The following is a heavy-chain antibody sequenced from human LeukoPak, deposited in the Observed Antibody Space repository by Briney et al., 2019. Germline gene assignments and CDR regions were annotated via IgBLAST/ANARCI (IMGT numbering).Heavy chain of an antibody. V-gene: IGHV3-23*01. J-gene: IGHJ3*02. Sequence: GGSLRLPCAASGFTFSNYAMNWVRQAPGKGLEWVSILSGSGDNTLYADPVKGRFTTSRDNSKNTLYLQMSSLRVEDTAIYYCAKNFVATYIRSGFDIWGQGTMVTVSS. CDR2: LSGSGDNT. D-gene: IGHD5-12*01. CDR1: GFTFSNYA. CDR3: AKNFVATYIRSGFDI.